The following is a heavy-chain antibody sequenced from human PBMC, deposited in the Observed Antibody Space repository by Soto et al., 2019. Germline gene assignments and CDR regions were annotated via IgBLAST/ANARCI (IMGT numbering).Heavy chain of an antibody. CDR1: GYTFTSYD. Sequence: QVKLVQSGAEVKKPGASVKVSCKASGYTFTSYDIDWVRQATGQGLERMGWMNPNSGNTGYAQKFQGRVTMTRNPSISTAYMELSSLRSEDTAVYYCARERAHYGMDVWGQGTTVTVSS. CDR3: ARERAHYGMDV. CDR2: MNPNSGNT. V-gene: IGHV1-8*01. J-gene: IGHJ6*02. D-gene: IGHD6-25*01.